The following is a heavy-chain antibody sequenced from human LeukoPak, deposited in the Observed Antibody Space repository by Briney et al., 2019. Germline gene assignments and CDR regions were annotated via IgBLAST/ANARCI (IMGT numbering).Heavy chain of an antibody. Sequence: SETLSLTCAVFGGSFSSYYWRWIRQPTGKGLEWIGEINHSGYTSYNPSLKSRVTLSVDTSKHQFSLKLTSVTAADTAVYYCARCCLQRDGDNGGGDYWGQGTLVTVSS. CDR1: GGSFSSYY. J-gene: IGHJ4*02. CDR2: INHSGYT. V-gene: IGHV4-34*01. D-gene: IGHD4-17*01. CDR3: ARCCLQRDGDNGGGDY.